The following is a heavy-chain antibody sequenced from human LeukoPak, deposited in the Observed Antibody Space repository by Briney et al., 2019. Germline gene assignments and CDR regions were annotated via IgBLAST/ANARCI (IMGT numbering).Heavy chain of an antibody. CDR1: GFTFSDYY. CDR2: ISSSGSTI. Sequence: GGSLRLSCAASGFTFSDYYMSWIRQAPGKGLEWVSYISSSGSTIYYADSVKGRFTISRDNAKNSLYLQMNSLRAEDTAVYYCARDNIVVVAATPYNWFDPWGQGTLVTVSS. J-gene: IGHJ5*02. V-gene: IGHV3-11*04. D-gene: IGHD2-15*01. CDR3: ARDNIVVVAATPYNWFDP.